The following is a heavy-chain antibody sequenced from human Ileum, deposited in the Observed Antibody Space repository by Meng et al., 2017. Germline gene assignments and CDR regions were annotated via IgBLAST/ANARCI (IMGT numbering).Heavy chain of an antibody. CDR2: IYWNDDK. CDR1: GFSVRTSGVV. CDR3: AHRATVTHVDY. J-gene: IGHJ4*02. Sequence: QTTRNASGLTLVEPTTTVTLTCTGSGFSVRTSGVVVGWVWTPPGKALEWLAFIYWNDDKRYSPSLESRLTITKDTSKNQVVLTMTNMDPVDTATYYCAHRATVTHVDYWGQGTLVTVSS. V-gene: IGHV2-5*01. D-gene: IGHD4-17*01.